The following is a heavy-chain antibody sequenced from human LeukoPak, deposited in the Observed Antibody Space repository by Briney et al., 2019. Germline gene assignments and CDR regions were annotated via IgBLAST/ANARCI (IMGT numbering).Heavy chain of an antibody. CDR2: IYYSGST. V-gene: IGHV4-59*08. CDR1: GGSISSYY. J-gene: IGHJ5*02. D-gene: IGHD3-10*01. Sequence: SETLSLTCTVSGGSISSYYWSWIRQPPGKGLEWIGYIYYSGSTNYNPSLKSRITISVDTSKNQFSLKLSSVTAADTAVHYCARYGSGSYTWGQGTLVTVSS. CDR3: ARYGSGSYT.